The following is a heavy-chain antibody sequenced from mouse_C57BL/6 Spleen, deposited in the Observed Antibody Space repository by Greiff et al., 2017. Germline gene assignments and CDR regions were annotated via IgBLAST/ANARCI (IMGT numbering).Heavy chain of an antibody. D-gene: IGHD1-1*01. J-gene: IGHJ4*01. CDR3: ARQGYYGSSYAMDY. CDR1: GFTFSSYT. CDR2: ISGGGGNT. V-gene: IGHV5-9*01. Sequence: EVKLMESGGGLVKPGGSLKLSCAASGFTFSSYTMSWVRQTPVKRLEWVATISGGGGNTYYPDSVKGRFPISRDHAKNTLYLQMSRLRSDDTALYYCARQGYYGSSYAMDYWGQGTSVTVSS.